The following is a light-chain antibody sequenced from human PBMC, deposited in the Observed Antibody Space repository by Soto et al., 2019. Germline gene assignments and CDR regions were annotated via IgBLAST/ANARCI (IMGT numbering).Light chain of an antibody. Sequence: EIVLTQSPGTLSLSPGERATLSCRASQSVSSSYLAWYQQKPGQAPRLLIYGASSRATGIPDRFSGSGSGTDFTLTISRLESEDFAVYYCQHYDNSPLTFGGGTKVDIK. CDR2: GAS. V-gene: IGKV3-20*01. CDR3: QHYDNSPLT. J-gene: IGKJ4*01. CDR1: QSVSSSY.